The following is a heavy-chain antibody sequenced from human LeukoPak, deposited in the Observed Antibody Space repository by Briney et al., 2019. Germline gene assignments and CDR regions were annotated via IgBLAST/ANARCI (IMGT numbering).Heavy chain of an antibody. CDR3: ARGGDIVVVVAATDY. V-gene: IGHV3-48*01. J-gene: IGHJ4*02. CDR2: ISSSSSTI. D-gene: IGHD2-15*01. Sequence: GGSLRLSCAASGFTFSSYSMNWVRQAPGKGLEWVSYISSSSSTIYYADSAKGRFTISRDNAKNSLYLQMNGLRAEDTAVYYCARGGDIVVVVAATDYWGQGTLVTVSS. CDR1: GFTFSSYS.